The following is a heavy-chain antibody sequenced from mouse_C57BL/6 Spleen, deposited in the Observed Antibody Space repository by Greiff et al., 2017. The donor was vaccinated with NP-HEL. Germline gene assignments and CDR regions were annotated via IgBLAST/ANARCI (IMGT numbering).Heavy chain of an antibody. V-gene: IGHV1-64*01. CDR1: GYTFTSYW. CDR3: ARNWDGYYYAMDY. Sequence: QVQLQQPGAELVKPGASVKLSCKASGYTFTSYWMHWVKQRPGQGLEWIGMIHPNSGSTNYNEKFKSKATLTVDKSSSTAYMQLSSLTSEDSAVYYCARNWDGYYYAMDYWGQGTSVTVSS. J-gene: IGHJ4*01. D-gene: IGHD4-1*01. CDR2: IHPNSGST.